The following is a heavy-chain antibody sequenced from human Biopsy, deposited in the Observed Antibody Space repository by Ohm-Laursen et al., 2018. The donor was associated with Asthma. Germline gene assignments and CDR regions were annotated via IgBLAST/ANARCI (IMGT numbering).Heavy chain of an antibody. CDR1: YGSITSGGYY. Sequence: TLSLTCTVSYGSITSGGYYWTWIRQHPGKGLEWIGFIYYSGSTYYNPSLKSRVSISIDTSKNHFSLKLSSVTAADTAVYYYGRAQDYYDSRGYYRSFDYWGQGTLVTVSS. D-gene: IGHD3-22*01. J-gene: IGHJ4*02. CDR2: IYYSGST. V-gene: IGHV4-31*03. CDR3: GRAQDYYDSRGYYRSFDY.